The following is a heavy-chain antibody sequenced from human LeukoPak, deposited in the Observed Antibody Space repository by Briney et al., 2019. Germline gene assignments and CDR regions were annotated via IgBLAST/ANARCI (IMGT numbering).Heavy chain of an antibody. D-gene: IGHD3-10*01. J-gene: IGHJ2*01. Sequence: ASVKVSCKASGGTFSGYAISWVRQAPGQGLEWMGGIIPIFGTANYAQKFQGRVTITTDESTSTAYMELSSLRSEDTAVYYCARAYYYGSGRAPFDLWGRGTLVTVSS. CDR3: ARAYYYGSGRAPFDL. CDR1: GGTFSGYA. CDR2: IIPIFGTA. V-gene: IGHV1-69*05.